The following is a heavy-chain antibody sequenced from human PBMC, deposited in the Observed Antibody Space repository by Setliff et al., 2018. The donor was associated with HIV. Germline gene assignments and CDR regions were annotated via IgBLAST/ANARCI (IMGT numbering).Heavy chain of an antibody. CDR3: ARGGLLFGMMNYFDS. V-gene: IGHV1-46*01. D-gene: IGHD2-21*02. Sequence: GASVKVSCKASGYTFTTYSIYWVRQAPGQGLEWMGIISPSGGGTRDAQKFQGRISMTRDTSTSTVYMELSSLRSGDTAVYYCARGGLLFGMMNYFDSWGQGTLVTV. J-gene: IGHJ4*02. CDR1: GYTFTTYS. CDR2: ISPSGGGT.